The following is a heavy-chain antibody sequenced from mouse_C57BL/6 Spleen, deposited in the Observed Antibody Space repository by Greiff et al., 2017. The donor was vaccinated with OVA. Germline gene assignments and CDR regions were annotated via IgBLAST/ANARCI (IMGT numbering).Heavy chain of an antibody. D-gene: IGHD4-1*01. V-gene: IGHV1-52*01. J-gene: IGHJ2*01. Sequence: QVQLKQPGAELVRPGSSVKLSCKASGYTFTSYWMHWVKQRPIQGLEWIGNIDPSDSETHYNQKFKDKATLTVDKSSSTAYMQLSSLTSEDSAVYYCAREATELFDYWGQGTTLTVSS. CDR2: IDPSDSET. CDR3: AREATELFDY. CDR1: GYTFTSYW.